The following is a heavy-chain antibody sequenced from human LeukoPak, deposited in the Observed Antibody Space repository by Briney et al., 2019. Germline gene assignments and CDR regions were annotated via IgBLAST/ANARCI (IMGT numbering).Heavy chain of an antibody. J-gene: IGHJ4*02. CDR2: IYPGDSDT. CDR1: GYRFSNYW. D-gene: IGHD3-22*01. V-gene: IGHV5-51*01. CDR3: ARRQNYDDSGYDDY. Sequence: GESLKISCKGSGYRFSNYWIGWVRQMSGKGLEWMGIIYPGDSDTRYSPSFQGQVTISADKSINTAYLQWSSLKASDAAMFFCARRQNYDDSGYDDYWGQGTLVTVSS.